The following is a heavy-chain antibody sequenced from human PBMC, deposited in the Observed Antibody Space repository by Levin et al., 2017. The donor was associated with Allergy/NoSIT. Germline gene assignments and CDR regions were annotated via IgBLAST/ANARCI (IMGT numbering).Heavy chain of an antibody. D-gene: IGHD5-12*01. Sequence: PSETLSLTCTVSGGSISSSSYYWGWIRQPPGKGLEWIGSIYYSGSTYYNPSLKSRVTISVDTSKNQFSLKLSSVTAADTAVYYCARLGEEGGYDAPDLNAFDIWGQGTMVTVSS. V-gene: IGHV4-39*01. CDR2: IYYSGST. J-gene: IGHJ3*02. CDR1: GGSISSSSYY. CDR3: ARLGEEGGYDAPDLNAFDI.